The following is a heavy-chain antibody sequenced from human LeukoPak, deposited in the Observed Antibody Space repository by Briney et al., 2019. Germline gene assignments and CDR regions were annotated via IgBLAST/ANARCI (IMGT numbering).Heavy chain of an antibody. CDR3: AREERDVVVPAAMPFFWFDP. J-gene: IGHJ5*02. D-gene: IGHD2-2*01. V-gene: IGHV1-69*06. CDR1: GGTFSSYA. CDR2: IIPIFGTA. Sequence: SVKVSRKASGGTFSSYAISWVRQAPGQGLEWMGGIIPIFGTANYAQKFQGRVTITADKSTSTAYMELSSLRSEDTAVYYCAREERDVVVPAAMPFFWFDPWGQGTLVTVSS.